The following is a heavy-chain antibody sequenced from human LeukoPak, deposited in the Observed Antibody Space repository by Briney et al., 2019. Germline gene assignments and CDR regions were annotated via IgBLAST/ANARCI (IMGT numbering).Heavy chain of an antibody. CDR1: GFTFSSYG. V-gene: IGHV3-33*01. CDR3: ARQDYDFWSGYHFDY. Sequence: GGSLRLSCAASGFTFSSYGMHWVRQAPGKGLEWVAVIWYDGSNKYYADSVKGRFTISRDNSKNTLYLQMNSLRAEDTAVYYCARQDYDFWSGYHFDYWGQGTLVTVSS. CDR2: IWYDGSNK. D-gene: IGHD3-3*01. J-gene: IGHJ4*02.